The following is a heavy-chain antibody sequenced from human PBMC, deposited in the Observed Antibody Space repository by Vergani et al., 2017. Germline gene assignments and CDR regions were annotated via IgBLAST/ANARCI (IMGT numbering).Heavy chain of an antibody. CDR2: IYYSGST. J-gene: IGHJ6*03. D-gene: IGHD6-6*01. CDR3: ARGQYSSSKYYYYYYMDV. CDR1: GGPISSGGYY. Sequence: QVQLQESGPGLVKPSQTLSLTCTVSGGPISSGGYYWSWIRQHPGKGLEWIGYIYYSGSTYYNPSLKSRVTISVDTAKNQFSLKLSSVTAADTAVYYCARGQYSSSKYYYYYYMDVWGKGTTVTVSS. V-gene: IGHV4-31*03.